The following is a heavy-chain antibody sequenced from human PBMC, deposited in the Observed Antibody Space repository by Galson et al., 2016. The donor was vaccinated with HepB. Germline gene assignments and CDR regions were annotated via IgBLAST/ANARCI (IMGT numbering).Heavy chain of an antibody. J-gene: IGHJ4*02. V-gene: IGHV3-30*18. CDR1: GFSFRSFG. CDR3: AKAAVVIVATGTFDS. Sequence: SLRLSCAASGFSFRSFGMHWVRQAPGKGLEWVADIFYDGTKTNYAESVKGRFTVSRDNSNNTVSLQMNSLRPEDTAIYYCAKAAVVIVATGTFDSWGQGALVIVSS. D-gene: IGHD2-21*01. CDR2: IFYDGTKT.